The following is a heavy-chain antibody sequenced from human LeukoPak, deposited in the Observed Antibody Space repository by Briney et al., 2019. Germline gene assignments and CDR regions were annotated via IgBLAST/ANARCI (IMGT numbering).Heavy chain of an antibody. CDR2: FIPILGIA. Sequence: ASVKVSCKASGGTFSSYTISWVRQAPGQGLDWMGRFIPILGIANYAQKFQGRVTITADKSTSTAYMELSSLRSEDTAVYYCARDRGDIVVVPAGTPDYWGQGTLVTVSS. D-gene: IGHD2-2*01. J-gene: IGHJ4*02. CDR3: ARDRGDIVVVPAGTPDY. CDR1: GGTFSSYT. V-gene: IGHV1-69*04.